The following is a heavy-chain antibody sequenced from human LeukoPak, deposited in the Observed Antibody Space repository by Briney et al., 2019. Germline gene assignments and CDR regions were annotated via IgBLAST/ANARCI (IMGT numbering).Heavy chain of an antibody. D-gene: IGHD4-11*01. CDR3: ARHVGTVTFPYYYYYMGV. CDR1: GASISSSNFY. Sequence: SETLSLTCTVSGASISSSNFYWGWVRQPPGKGLEWIGSIYYSGTTYYNPSLKSRVTISVDKSKNQFSLKLSSVTAADTAVYYCARHVGTVTFPYYYYYMGVWGKGTTVTVS. J-gene: IGHJ6*03. V-gene: IGHV4-39*07. CDR2: IYYSGTT.